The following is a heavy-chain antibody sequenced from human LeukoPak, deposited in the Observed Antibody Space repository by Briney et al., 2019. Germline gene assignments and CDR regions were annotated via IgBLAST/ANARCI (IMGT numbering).Heavy chain of an antibody. CDR3: AKDDCSSTSCYKDAFDI. D-gene: IGHD2-2*02. J-gene: IGHJ3*02. Sequence: PGGSLRLSCAASGFTFSSYAMSWVRQAPGKGLDWVSAISGSGGSTYYADSVKGRFTISRDNSKNTLYLQMNSLRAEDTAVYYCAKDDCSSTSCYKDAFDIWGQGTMVTVSS. CDR1: GFTFSSYA. V-gene: IGHV3-23*01. CDR2: ISGSGGST.